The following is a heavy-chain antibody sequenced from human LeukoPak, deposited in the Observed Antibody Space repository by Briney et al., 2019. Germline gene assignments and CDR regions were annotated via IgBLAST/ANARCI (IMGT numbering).Heavy chain of an antibody. CDR3: TREPRLADY. V-gene: IGHV3-48*03. Sequence: QSGGSLRLSCAASGFTFSSYEMNWVRQAPGKGLEWVSYISSSGSTIYYADSVKGRFTISRDNAKNSLYLQMNSLRAEDTAVYYCTREPRLADYWGQGTLVTVSS. CDR2: ISSSGSTI. J-gene: IGHJ4*02. CDR1: GFTFSSYE.